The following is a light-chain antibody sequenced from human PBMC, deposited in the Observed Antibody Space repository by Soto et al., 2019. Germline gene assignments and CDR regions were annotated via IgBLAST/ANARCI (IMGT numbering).Light chain of an antibody. CDR1: QRVSSSY. CDR2: GAS. V-gene: IGKV3-20*01. CDR3: QRYGSSPPFT. J-gene: IGKJ2*01. Sequence: EIVLTQSPGTLSLSPGERATLSCRASQRVSSSYLAWYQQKPGQAPRLLIYGASTRATGIPDRFSGSGSGTDFTLTISRLEPADFAVYFCQRYGSSPPFTFGQGTKVEI.